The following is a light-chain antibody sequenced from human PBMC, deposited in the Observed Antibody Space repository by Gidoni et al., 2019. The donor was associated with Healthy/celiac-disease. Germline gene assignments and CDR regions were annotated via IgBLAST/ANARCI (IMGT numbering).Light chain of an antibody. V-gene: IGLV1-51*01. J-gene: IGLJ3*02. CDR1: SSNIGNNY. CDR3: GTWDSGV. CDR2: DNN. Sequence: QSVLTQPPSVFAAPGQKVTISCSGSSSNIGNNYVSWYQQLPGTAPKLLIYDNNKRPSGIPDRFSGSKSGTSATLGITGLQTGDEADYYCGTWDSGVFGGGTKLTVL.